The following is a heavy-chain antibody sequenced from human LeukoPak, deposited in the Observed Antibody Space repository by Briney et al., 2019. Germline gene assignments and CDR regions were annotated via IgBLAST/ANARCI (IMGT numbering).Heavy chain of an antibody. Sequence: GGSLRLSCAASGFTFSSYAMSRVRQAPEKGLEWVSTISGSGGGTYYADSVKGRFTISRDDSKNTLYLQMNSLRAEDTAVYYCVKDLGRYRNNCFDYWGQGTLVTVSS. J-gene: IGHJ4*02. CDR2: ISGSGGGT. D-gene: IGHD1-26*01. CDR1: GFTFSSYA. V-gene: IGHV3-23*01. CDR3: VKDLGRYRNNCFDY.